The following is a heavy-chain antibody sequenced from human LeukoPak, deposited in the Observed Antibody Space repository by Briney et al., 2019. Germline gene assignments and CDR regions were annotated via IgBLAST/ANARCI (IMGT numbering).Heavy chain of an antibody. CDR1: GGSVSSGSYY. CDR2: IYYSGGT. Sequence: SETLSLTCTVSGGSVSSGSYYWSWIRQPPGKGLEWIGYIYYSGGTNYNPSLKSRVTISVDTSKNQFSLKLSSVTAADTAVYYCARESSGYYHYFDYWGQGTLVTVSS. D-gene: IGHD3-22*01. J-gene: IGHJ4*02. CDR3: ARESSGYYHYFDY. V-gene: IGHV4-61*01.